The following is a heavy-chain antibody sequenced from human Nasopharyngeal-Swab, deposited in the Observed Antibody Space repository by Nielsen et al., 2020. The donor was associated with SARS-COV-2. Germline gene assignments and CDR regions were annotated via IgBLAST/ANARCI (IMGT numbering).Heavy chain of an antibody. CDR1: GFSFSTYW. J-gene: IGHJ6*03. CDR3: AGQRVFVPAYFHQFYMGG. D-gene: IGHD3-16*02. V-gene: IGHV3-7*03. CDR2: IKQDGSEK. Sequence: GESLKISCAASGFSFSTYWMTWVRQAPGKGLEWVANIKQDGSEKYYVDSVKGRFTVSRDNPKNLLYLQVNSLGAEDTAVYYCAGQRVFVPAYFHQFYMGGWGKGTTVTVSS.